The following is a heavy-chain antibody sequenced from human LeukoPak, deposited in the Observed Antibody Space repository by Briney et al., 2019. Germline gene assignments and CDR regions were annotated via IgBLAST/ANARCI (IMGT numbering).Heavy chain of an antibody. V-gene: IGHV4-34*01. CDR1: GGSFSGYY. D-gene: IGHD3-9*01. CDR2: INHSGST. CDR3: ARKNKYYDILTGYWRFDY. J-gene: IGHJ4*02. Sequence: PSETLSLTCAVYGGSFSGYYWSWIRQPPGKGLEWIGKINHSGSTNYNPSLKSRVTISVDTSKNQFSLKLRSVTAADTAVYYCARKNKYYDILTGYWRFDYWGQGTLVTVSS.